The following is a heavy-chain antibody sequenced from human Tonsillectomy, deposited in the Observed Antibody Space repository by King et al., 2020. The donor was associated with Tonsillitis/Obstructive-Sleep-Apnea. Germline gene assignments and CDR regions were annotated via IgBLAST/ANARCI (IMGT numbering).Heavy chain of an antibody. CDR1: GFTFNNAW. Sequence: VQLVESGGGLVKPGGSLRLSCAASGFTFNNAWMNWVRQAPGKGLEWVGRIKRKTDGGTTDYAAPVKGRFTISRDDSKNTLHLQMNSLKTEDTAVYYCSRALGRGDAVDIWGQGTMVTVSA. CDR3: SRALGRGDAVDI. V-gene: IGHV3-15*07. J-gene: IGHJ3*02. CDR2: IKRKTDGGTT. D-gene: IGHD3-10*01.